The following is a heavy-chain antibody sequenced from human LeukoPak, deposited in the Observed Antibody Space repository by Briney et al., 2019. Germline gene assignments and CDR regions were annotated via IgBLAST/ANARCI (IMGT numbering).Heavy chain of an antibody. CDR2: IYTSGST. CDR3: GRGYWTGYHHLDF. J-gene: IGHJ4*02. Sequence: PSETLSLTCTVSGGSISSGSYYWSWIRQPAGKGLEWIGRIYTSGSTNYNPSLKSRVTISVDTSKNQFSLKLSSVTAADTAVYYCGRGYWTGYHHLDFWGQGTLVTVSS. CDR1: GGSISSGSYY. D-gene: IGHD3/OR15-3a*01. V-gene: IGHV4-61*02.